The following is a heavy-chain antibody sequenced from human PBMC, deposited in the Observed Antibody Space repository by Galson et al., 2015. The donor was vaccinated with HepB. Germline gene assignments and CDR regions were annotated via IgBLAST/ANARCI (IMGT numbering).Heavy chain of an antibody. V-gene: IGHV4-28*01. CDR2: IFREGTA. CDR3: ATKTDAIYFFDY. D-gene: IGHD2-2*01. CDR1: GLSIDTKW. Sequence: SETLSLTCAVSGLSIDTKWCVWTRQPPGKGLQWMGYIFREGTAFYNPSLESRLPLSRDNSASHVSLKLSAFTAADTATYYCATKTDAIYFFDYWGQGITVTVSS. J-gene: IGHJ4*02.